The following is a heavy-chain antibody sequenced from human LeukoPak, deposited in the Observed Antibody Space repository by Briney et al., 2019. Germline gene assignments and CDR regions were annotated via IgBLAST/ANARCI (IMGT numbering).Heavy chain of an antibody. CDR3: ARRYYHSTEFDP. D-gene: IGHD3-22*01. J-gene: IGHJ5*02. CDR2: NHPLDSTT. Sequence: GESLKISCKASGQSFTNYWIGWVRQMPGKGLEWMGINHPLDSTTLYTPSFQGQVTISAEKSISTAYLRWSSLQPSDTAMYYCARRYYHSTEFDPWGQGALVTVSS. CDR1: GQSFTNYW. V-gene: IGHV5-51*03.